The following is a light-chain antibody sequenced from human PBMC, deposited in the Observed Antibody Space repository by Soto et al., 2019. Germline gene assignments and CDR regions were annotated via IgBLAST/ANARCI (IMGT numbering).Light chain of an antibody. Sequence: IVLTQSPGTLSLYQGERATLSCRASQSVSSSLAWYQQKPGQAPRLLIYGASTRATGMPARFSGSGSGTEFTLTISSLQSEDFAVYYCQPYDNWPPTCGQGTRRE. CDR3: QPYDNWPPT. V-gene: IGKV3-15*01. J-gene: IGKJ5*01. CDR2: GAS. CDR1: QSVSSS.